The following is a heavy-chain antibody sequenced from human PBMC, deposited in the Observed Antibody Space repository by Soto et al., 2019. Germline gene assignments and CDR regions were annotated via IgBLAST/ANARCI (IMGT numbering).Heavy chain of an antibody. CDR3: ASSDIVVVPAAIDY. D-gene: IGHD2-2*01. J-gene: IGHJ4*02. CDR1: GFTFSSYA. CDR2: ISYDGSNK. Sequence: GGSLRLSCAASGFTFSSYAMHWVRQAPGKGLEWVAVISYDGSNKYYADSVKGRFTISRDNSKNTLYLQMNSLRAEDTAVYYCASSDIVVVPAAIDYWGQGTLVTVSS. V-gene: IGHV3-30-3*01.